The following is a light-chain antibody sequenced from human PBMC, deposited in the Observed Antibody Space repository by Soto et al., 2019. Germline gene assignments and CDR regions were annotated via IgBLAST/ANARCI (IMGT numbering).Light chain of an antibody. V-gene: IGKV1-5*01. CDR2: DAS. J-gene: IGKJ1*01. CDR3: QQYSSYWT. CDR1: QTIFNW. Sequence: DIQMTQSPSTLSATVGDRVTITCRASQTIFNWLAWYQRKPGRAPNLLIYDASSLQSGVPSRFSGSGSGTEFTPTISSLQPDDFATYYCQQYSSYWTFAQGTKVDIK.